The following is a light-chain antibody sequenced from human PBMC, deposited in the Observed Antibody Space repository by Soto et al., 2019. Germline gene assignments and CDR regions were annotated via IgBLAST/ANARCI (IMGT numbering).Light chain of an antibody. J-gene: IGLJ2*01. CDR1: TPNIGNNA. CDR3: YAWDDSLNGPV. V-gene: IGLV1-36*01. CDR2: YDD. Sequence: QSVLTQPPSVSAAPRQRVTISCSGSTPNIGNNAVNWYQLLPGKAPKLLIYYDDLLPSGVSDRFSGSKSGTSASLAISGLQSEDEADYFCYAWDDSLNGPVFGGGTKLTVL.